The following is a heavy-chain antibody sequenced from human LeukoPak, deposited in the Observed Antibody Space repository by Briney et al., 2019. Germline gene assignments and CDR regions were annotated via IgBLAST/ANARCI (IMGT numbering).Heavy chain of an antibody. J-gene: IGHJ4*02. CDR1: GFAFSTYW. CDR3: ARSSGSYFDY. CDR2: IKQDGSEK. V-gene: IGHV3-7*02. Sequence: PGGSLRLSCSASGFAFSTYWMNWVRQAPGRGLEWVANIKQDGSEKYYLDSVKGRFTISRDNSKNTLYLQMNSLRAEDTAVYYCARSSGSYFDYWGQGTLVTVSS. D-gene: IGHD1-26*01.